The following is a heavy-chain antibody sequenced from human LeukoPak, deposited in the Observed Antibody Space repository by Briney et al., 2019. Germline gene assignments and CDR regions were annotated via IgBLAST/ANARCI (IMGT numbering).Heavy chain of an antibody. D-gene: IGHD6-19*01. CDR2: IYYSGST. CDR3: ARGGSGSGWFPADY. Sequence: SETLSLTCTVSGGSISSSSYYWGWIRQPPGKGLEWIGSIYYSGSTYYNPSLKSRVTISVDTSKNQFSLKLSSVTAADTALYYCARGGSGSGWFPADYWGQGTLVTVSS. J-gene: IGHJ4*02. V-gene: IGHV4-39*07. CDR1: GGSISSSSYY.